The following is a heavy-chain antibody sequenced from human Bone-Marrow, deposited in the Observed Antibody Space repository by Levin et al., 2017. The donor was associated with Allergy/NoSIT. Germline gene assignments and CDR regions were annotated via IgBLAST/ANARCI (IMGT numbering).Heavy chain of an antibody. D-gene: IGHD3-9*01. Sequence: SGPTLVKPTQTLTLTCTVSGFSLTTRGMCVSWVRQPPGKALEWLARIDWDDDKHYSISLKTRLTISKDTSKNQVVLTMTNMDPVDTGTYYCARVTQTYDSWTAYYYYMMDVWGQGTTVTVSS. V-gene: IGHV2-70*19. J-gene: IGHJ6*02. CDR1: GFSLTTRGMC. CDR3: ARVTQTYDSWTAYYYYMMDV. CDR2: IDWDDDK.